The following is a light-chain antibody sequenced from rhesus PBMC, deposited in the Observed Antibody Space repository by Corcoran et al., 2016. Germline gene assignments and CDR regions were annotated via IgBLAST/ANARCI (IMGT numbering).Light chain of an antibody. Sequence: DIQMTQSPSSLSASVGDTVTITCRASQSIASWLAWYQQTPGKAPKQLNYKASSLQSGVPPRFSGSGYGTDFTLTISSLKSEDFATYYCQQYSSSPYSFGQGTKVEIK. CDR3: QQYSSSPYS. V-gene: IGKV1-22*01. CDR2: KAS. J-gene: IGKJ2*01. CDR1: QSIASW.